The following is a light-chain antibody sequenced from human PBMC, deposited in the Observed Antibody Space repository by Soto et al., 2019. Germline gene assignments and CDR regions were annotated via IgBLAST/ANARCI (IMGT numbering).Light chain of an antibody. CDR3: QQYGSSPNT. CDR1: QSVSSSY. J-gene: IGKJ2*01. Sequence: EIVLTQSPGTLSLSPGERATLSCRASQSVSSSYLAWYQQKPGQAPRLLIYGASSRATGIPDRLSGSGSGTDFTLTISRLEPEDFAVYSCQQYGSSPNTFGQGTKLEIK. V-gene: IGKV3-20*01. CDR2: GAS.